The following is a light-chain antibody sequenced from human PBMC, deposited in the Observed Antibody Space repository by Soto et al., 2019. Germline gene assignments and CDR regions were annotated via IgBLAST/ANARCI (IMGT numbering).Light chain of an antibody. V-gene: IGKV3-11*01. CDR2: DAS. CDR3: QQRSNWPGT. Sequence: DIVLTQSPATLSLSPGERATLSCRASQSVRGYLAWYQHKPGQAPRLLIYDASNRATGISARFSGSGSGTDFTLTISSLEPEDFAVYYWQQRSNWPGTFGQGTKLEIK. J-gene: IGKJ2*01. CDR1: QSVRGY.